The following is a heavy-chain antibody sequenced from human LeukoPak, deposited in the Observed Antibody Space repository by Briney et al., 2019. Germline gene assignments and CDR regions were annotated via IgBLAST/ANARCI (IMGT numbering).Heavy chain of an antibody. CDR1: GFTFTNYW. V-gene: IGHV3-7*01. Sequence: GGSLRLSCAASGFTFTNYWMIWVRQAPGKGLEWVANINEDGSKKYYVGSVEGRFTISRDNAKNSVFLQMNSLRAEDTAMYYCASSSYSSASSWGQGTLVTVSS. D-gene: IGHD6-19*01. CDR3: ASSSYSSASS. J-gene: IGHJ5*02. CDR2: INEDGSKK.